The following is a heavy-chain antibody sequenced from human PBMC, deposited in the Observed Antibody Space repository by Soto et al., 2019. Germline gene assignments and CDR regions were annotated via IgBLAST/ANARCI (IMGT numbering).Heavy chain of an antibody. Sequence: QVQLVESGGGLVKPGGSLRLSCAASGFTFSDYYMSWIRQAPGKGLEWVSYISSSVSTIYYADSVKGRFTISRDNAKNSLYLQMNSMRAEDTAVYYCARQEAAAGNRYYYYGMDVWGQGTTVTVSS. CDR3: ARQEAAAGNRYYYYGMDV. CDR2: ISSSVSTI. CDR1: GFTFSDYY. D-gene: IGHD6-13*01. J-gene: IGHJ6*02. V-gene: IGHV3-11*01.